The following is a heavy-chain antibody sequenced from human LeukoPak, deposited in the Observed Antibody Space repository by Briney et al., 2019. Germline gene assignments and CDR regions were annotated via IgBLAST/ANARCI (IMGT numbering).Heavy chain of an antibody. D-gene: IGHD3-10*01. V-gene: IGHV4-59*13. CDR3: ARGARSSDY. CDR1: GPSISANS. CDR2: IYNSVTT. Sequence: SETLSLTCTVSGPSISANSWSWIRQPPGKGLEWIGYIYNSVTTNYNPSLTSRVTISVDTSKNQLSLKLSSATAADTAVYYCARGARSSDYWGQGTLVTVSS. J-gene: IGHJ4*02.